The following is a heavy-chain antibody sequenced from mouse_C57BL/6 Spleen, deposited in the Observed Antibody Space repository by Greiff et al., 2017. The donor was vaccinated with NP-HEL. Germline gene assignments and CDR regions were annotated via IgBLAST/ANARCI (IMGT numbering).Heavy chain of an antibody. D-gene: IGHD2-3*01. Sequence: EVHLVESGEGLVKPGGSLKLSCAASGFTFSSYAMSWVRQTPEKRLEWVAYISSGGDYIYYADTVTGRFTISRDNARNTLYLQMSSLKSEDTAMYYCTREGWLLWFAYWGQGTLVTVSA. CDR2: ISSGGDYI. CDR1: GFTFSSYA. V-gene: IGHV5-9-1*02. CDR3: TREGWLLWFAY. J-gene: IGHJ3*01.